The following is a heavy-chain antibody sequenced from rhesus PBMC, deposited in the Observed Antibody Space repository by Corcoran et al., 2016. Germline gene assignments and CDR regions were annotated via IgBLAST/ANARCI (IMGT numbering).Heavy chain of an antibody. V-gene: IGHV4-65*01. D-gene: IGHD6-25*01. J-gene: IGHJ4*01. Sequence: QVQLQESGPGLVKPLETLSLTCAVSGGSVSSSNWWSWIRQPPGKGLEWIGYISGSSGRTSSNPSLKSRVTISTDTSKNQFSLKRSAVTAADTAVYYCARDRDSGSGEDFDCWGQGVLVTVSS. CDR3: ARDRDSGSGEDFDC. CDR2: ISGSSGRT. CDR1: GGSVSSSNW.